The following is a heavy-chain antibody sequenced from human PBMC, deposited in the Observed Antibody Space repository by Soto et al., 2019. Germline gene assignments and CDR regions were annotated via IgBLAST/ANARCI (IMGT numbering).Heavy chain of an antibody. D-gene: IGHD2-2*01. CDR3: ARALPAKLNYYYYMDV. Sequence: QVQLVQSGAEVKKPGSSVKVSCKSSGDTFSSYTINWVRQAPGQGLEWMGRIIPIVGMVNFAQRFEGRIAITADKFTSTAYMELSSLSSEDTVVYYCARALPAKLNYYYYMDVWGKGTTVTVSS. J-gene: IGHJ6*03. CDR2: IIPIVGMV. CDR1: GDTFSSYT. V-gene: IGHV1-69*02.